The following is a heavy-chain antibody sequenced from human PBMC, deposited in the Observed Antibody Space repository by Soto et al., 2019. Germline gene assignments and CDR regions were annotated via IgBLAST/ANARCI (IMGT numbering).Heavy chain of an antibody. J-gene: IGHJ4*02. CDR2: ISGSGGST. CDR3: AKDLTMVRGVIKFLDY. CDR1: GFTFSSYA. D-gene: IGHD3-10*01. Sequence: GGSLRLSCAASGFTFSSYAMSWVRQAPGKGLEWVSAISGSGGSTYYADSVKGRFTISRDNSKNTLYLQMNSLRAEDTAVYYCAKDLTMVRGVIKFLDYWGQGTLVTVSS. V-gene: IGHV3-23*01.